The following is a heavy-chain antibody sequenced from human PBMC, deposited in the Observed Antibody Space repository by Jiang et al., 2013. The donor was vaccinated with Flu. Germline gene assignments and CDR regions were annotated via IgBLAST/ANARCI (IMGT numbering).Heavy chain of an antibody. J-gene: IGHJ4*02. CDR2: INPNSGGT. CDR3: ARRGSSWYNRETVFDY. CDR1: GYTFTGYY. D-gene: IGHD6-13*01. Sequence: SGAEVKKPGASVKVSCKASGYTFTGYYMHWVRQAPGQGLEWMGWINPNSGGTNYAQKFQGRVTMTRDTSISTAYMELSRLRSDDTAVYYCARRGSSWYNRETVFDYWGQGTLVTVSS. V-gene: IGHV1-2*02.